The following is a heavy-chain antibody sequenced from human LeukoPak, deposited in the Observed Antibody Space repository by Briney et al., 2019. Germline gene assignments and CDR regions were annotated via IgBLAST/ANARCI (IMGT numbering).Heavy chain of an antibody. Sequence: ASVKVSCKASGDATNTYGIAWVRQAPGQGLQWIGWISPYSAYTKYADALQGRVTMTTDTSTTTSCMELRSLRSDDTAVYFCANVAKGRYFFYYMDAWGTGTTVTVS. CDR3: ANVAKGRYFFYYMDA. CDR1: GDATNTYG. J-gene: IGHJ6*03. CDR2: ISPYSAYT. V-gene: IGHV1-18*04.